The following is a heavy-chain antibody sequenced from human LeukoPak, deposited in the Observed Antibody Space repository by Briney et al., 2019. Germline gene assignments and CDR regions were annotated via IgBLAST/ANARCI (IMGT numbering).Heavy chain of an antibody. D-gene: IGHD3-16*02. Sequence: PGGSLRHNYATSGFTFSSYRMNWVRQAPGKGLGWVSSISSSSSCIYYADSVKGRFTISRDNAKNSLYLQMNSLRAEDTAVYYCARVNPVYYDYVWGSYRPEPPDYWGQGTLVTVSS. CDR1: GFTFSSYR. V-gene: IGHV3-21*01. CDR2: ISSSSSCI. CDR3: ARVNPVYYDYVWGSYRPEPPDY. J-gene: IGHJ4*02.